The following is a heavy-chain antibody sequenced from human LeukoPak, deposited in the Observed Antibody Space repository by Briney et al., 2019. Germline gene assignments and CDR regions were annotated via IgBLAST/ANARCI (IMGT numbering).Heavy chain of an antibody. V-gene: IGHV4-39*07. D-gene: IGHD2-21*02. Sequence: SETLSLTCTVSGGSISSSSYYWGWIRQPPGRGLEWIGSIYYSGSTYYNPSLKSRVTISVDTSKNQFSLKLSSVTAADTAVYYCARGPARGKILLTRKYYFDYWGQGTLVTVSS. CDR1: GGSISSSSYY. CDR2: IYYSGST. CDR3: ARGPARGKILLTRKYYFDY. J-gene: IGHJ4*02.